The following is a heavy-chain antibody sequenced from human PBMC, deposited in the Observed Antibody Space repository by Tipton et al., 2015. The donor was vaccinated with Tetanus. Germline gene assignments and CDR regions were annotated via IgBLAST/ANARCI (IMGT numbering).Heavy chain of an antibody. Sequence: SLRLSCAASGFTFSNYAMNWVRQSPLRGLEWVSSISSTSRYINYADSVKGRFTISRDNAKNSLFLEMNSLRADDTAVYYCVSGSALDYWGQGTLITVSS. CDR2: ISSTSRYI. D-gene: IGHD6-25*01. V-gene: IGHV3-21*01. CDR3: VSGSALDY. J-gene: IGHJ4*02. CDR1: GFTFSNYA.